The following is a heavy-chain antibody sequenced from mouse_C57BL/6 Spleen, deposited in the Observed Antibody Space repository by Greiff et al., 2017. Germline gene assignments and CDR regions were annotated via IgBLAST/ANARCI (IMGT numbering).Heavy chain of an antibody. Sequence: EVKLQESGAELVKPGASVKLSCTASGFNIKDYYMHWVKQKTEQGLEWIGRIDPEDGETKYAPKFKGKATRTADTSSNTAYLQLSSLTSEDTSVYYLARGEDYDPDYAMDYWGQGTSVTVSS. CDR3: ARGEDYDPDYAMDY. D-gene: IGHD2-4*01. V-gene: IGHV14-2*01. CDR1: GFNIKDYY. J-gene: IGHJ4*01. CDR2: IDPEDGET.